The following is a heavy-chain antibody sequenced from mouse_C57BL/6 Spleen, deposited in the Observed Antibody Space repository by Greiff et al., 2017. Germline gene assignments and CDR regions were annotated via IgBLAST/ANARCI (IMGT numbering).Heavy chain of an antibody. Sequence: EVQLQQSGPELVKPGASVKMSCKASGYTFTDYNMHWVKQSPGKSLEWIGYINPNTGGTSYNQKFKGKATLTVNKSSSTTYMELRSLTSEDSAVYYCARCWGSCDYWGQGTTLTVSA. CDR3: ARCWGSCDY. D-gene: IGHD4-1*01. CDR2: INPNTGGT. J-gene: IGHJ2*01. CDR1: GYTFTDYN. V-gene: IGHV1-22*01.